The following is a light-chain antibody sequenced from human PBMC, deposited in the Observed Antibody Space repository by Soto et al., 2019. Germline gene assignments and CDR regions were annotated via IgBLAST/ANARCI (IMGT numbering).Light chain of an antibody. CDR1: SSDVGGYNS. Sequence: QSVLTQPASVSGSPGQSITISCTGTSSDVGGYNSVSWYQQHPGEAPKLMISEVSDRPSGVSSRFSGSKSGNTASLTISGLQAEDEADYYCSSYTSSTTLVFGGGTKLTVL. J-gene: IGLJ3*02. CDR3: SSYTSSTTLV. V-gene: IGLV2-14*01. CDR2: EVS.